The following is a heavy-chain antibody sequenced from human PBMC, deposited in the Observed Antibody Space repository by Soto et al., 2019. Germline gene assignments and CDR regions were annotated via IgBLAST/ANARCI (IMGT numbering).Heavy chain of an antibody. CDR3: AKDSSVSIFGSSFDI. V-gene: IGHV3-9*01. J-gene: IGHJ3*02. CDR1: GFTFDAYA. CDR2: ISWNSGSI. D-gene: IGHD3-3*02. Sequence: EVQLVESGGGLVQPGRSLRLSCAASGFTFDAYAMHWVRHAPGTGLEWVSGISWNSGSIGYADSVKCRFTISRDNAKNSLYLQMNSLRAEDTALYYCAKDSSVSIFGSSFDIGGQGTMVTVSS.